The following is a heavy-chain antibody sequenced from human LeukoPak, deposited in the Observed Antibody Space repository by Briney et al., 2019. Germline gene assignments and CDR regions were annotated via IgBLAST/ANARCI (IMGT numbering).Heavy chain of an antibody. CDR2: ISSNGGST. CDR1: GFTFSSYA. Sequence: GRSLRLSCSASGFTFSSYAMHWVRQAPGKGLEYVSAISSNGGSTYYADSVKGRFTISRDNSKNTLYLQMSSLRAEDTAVYYCVKVFTSYSSSWGDYFDYWGQGTLVTVSS. V-gene: IGHV3-64D*06. J-gene: IGHJ4*02. D-gene: IGHD6-13*01. CDR3: VKVFTSYSSSWGDYFDY.